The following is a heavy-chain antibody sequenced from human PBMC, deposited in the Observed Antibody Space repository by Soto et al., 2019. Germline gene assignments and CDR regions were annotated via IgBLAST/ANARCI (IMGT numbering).Heavy chain of an antibody. J-gene: IGHJ6*02. Sequence: GGSLRLSCAACGFSFSSYRMNWVRQAPGKGLEWVSYISSSSSTIYYADSVKGRFTISRDNAKNSLYLQMNSLRAEDTAVYYCARLHYDILTGYYRYGMDVWGQGTTVTVSS. V-gene: IGHV3-48*01. CDR2: ISSSSSTI. CDR3: ARLHYDILTGYYRYGMDV. D-gene: IGHD3-9*01. CDR1: GFSFSSYR.